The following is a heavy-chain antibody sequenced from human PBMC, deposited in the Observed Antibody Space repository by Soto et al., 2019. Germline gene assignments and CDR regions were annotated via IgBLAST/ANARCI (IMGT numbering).Heavy chain of an antibody. J-gene: IGHJ6*02. V-gene: IGHV1-69*12. D-gene: IGHD2-2*01. CDR2: IIPIFGTA. CDR1: GGTFSSYA. CDR3: ARHVPAAGYDYGMDV. Sequence: QVQLVQSGAEVKKPGSSVKVSCKASGGTFSSYAISWMRQAPGQGLEWMGGIIPIFGTANYAQKFQGRVTITADESTHTASLGLSRLRAEDTAAYYCARHVPAAGYDYGMDVWGQGTTGTVSS.